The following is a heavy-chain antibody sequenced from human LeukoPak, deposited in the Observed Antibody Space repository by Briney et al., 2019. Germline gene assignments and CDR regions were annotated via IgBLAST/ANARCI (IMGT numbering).Heavy chain of an antibody. CDR2: IYYSGST. V-gene: IGHV4-59*01. CDR1: GGSISSYY. Sequence: SETLSLTCTVSGGSISSYYWSWIRQPPGKGLEWIGYIYYSGSTNYSPSLKSRVTISVDTSKNQFSLKLSSVTAAGTAVYYCAREVAGTDYWGQGTLVTVSS. J-gene: IGHJ4*02. D-gene: IGHD6-19*01. CDR3: AREVAGTDY.